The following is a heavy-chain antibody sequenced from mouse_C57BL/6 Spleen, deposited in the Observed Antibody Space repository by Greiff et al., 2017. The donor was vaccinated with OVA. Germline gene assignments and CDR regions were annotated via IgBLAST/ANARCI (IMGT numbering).Heavy chain of an antibody. CDR3: ARYYGSSYGYFDV. Sequence: QVQLKESGPGLVQPSQSLSITCTVSGFSLTSYGVHWVRQSPGKGLEWLGVIWRGGSTDYNAAFMSRLSITKDNSKSQVFFKMNSLQADDTAIYYCARYYGSSYGYFDVWGTGTTVTVSS. J-gene: IGHJ1*03. CDR1: GFSLTSYG. V-gene: IGHV2-5*01. CDR2: IWRGGST. D-gene: IGHD1-1*01.